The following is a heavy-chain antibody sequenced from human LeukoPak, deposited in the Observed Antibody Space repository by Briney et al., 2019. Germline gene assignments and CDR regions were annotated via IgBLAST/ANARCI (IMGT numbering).Heavy chain of an antibody. D-gene: IGHD3-22*01. CDR2: IYTSGST. CDR1: GGSISSFY. V-gene: IGHV4-4*07. Sequence: PSETLSLTCTVSGGSISSFYWSWIRQPAGKGLEWIGRIYTSGSTNYNPSLKSRVTMSVDTSKNQFSLKLSSVTAADTAVYYCARDVYYYDSSHSRAFDIWGQGTMVTVSS. CDR3: ARDVYYYDSSHSRAFDI. J-gene: IGHJ3*02.